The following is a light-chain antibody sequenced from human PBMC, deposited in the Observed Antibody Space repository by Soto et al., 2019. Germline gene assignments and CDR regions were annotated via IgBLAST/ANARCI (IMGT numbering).Light chain of an antibody. CDR2: GAS. V-gene: IGKV3-20*01. Sequence: EIVFTQSPATLSLSPGERATLSCRASQSVSSYLAWYEQKPGQAPRLLIYGASSRATGIPDRFSGSGAGTDFTRTISRLEPEDFAVDYCQQYGSSPLTFGQGTKVDIK. CDR1: QSVSSY. J-gene: IGKJ1*01. CDR3: QQYGSSPLT.